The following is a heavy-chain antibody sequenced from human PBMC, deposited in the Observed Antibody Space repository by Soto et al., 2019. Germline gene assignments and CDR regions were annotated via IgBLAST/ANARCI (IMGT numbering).Heavy chain of an antibody. CDR2: INPNSGGT. J-gene: IGHJ4*02. V-gene: IGHV1-2*04. D-gene: IGHD2-15*01. CDR1: GYTFTGYY. Sequence: ASVKVSCKASGYTFTGYYMHWVRQAPGQGLEWMGWINPNSGGTNYAQKFQGWVTMTRDTSISTAYMELSRLRSDDTAVYYCAKGGVVAATPLDYWGQGTLVTVSS. CDR3: AKGGVVAATPLDY.